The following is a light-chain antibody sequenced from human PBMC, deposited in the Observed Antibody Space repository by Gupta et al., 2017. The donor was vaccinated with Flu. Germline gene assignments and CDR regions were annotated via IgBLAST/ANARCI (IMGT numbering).Light chain of an antibody. CDR2: GNS. Sequence: QSVLTQPPSVSGAPGQRVTISCTGSSPNIGAGYDVHWYQQLPGTAPKLLIYGNSNRPSGVPDRFSGSKSVTSASLAITGLQAEDEADYYCQSYDSSLSGSNVFGTGTKVTVL. J-gene: IGLJ1*01. V-gene: IGLV1-40*01. CDR1: SPNIGAGYD. CDR3: QSYDSSLSGSNV.